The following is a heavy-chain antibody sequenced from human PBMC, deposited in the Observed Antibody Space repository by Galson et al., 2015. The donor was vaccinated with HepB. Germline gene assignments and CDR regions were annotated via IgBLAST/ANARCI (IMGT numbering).Heavy chain of an antibody. V-gene: IGHV3-30*18. J-gene: IGHJ4*02. CDR1: GFTFSSYG. Sequence: SLRLSCAASGFTFSSYGMDWVRQAPGKGLEWVAVISYDGSNKYYTDSVKGRFTISRDNSKNTLYLQMNSLRAEDTAVYYCAKGYYSSISWGQGTLVTVSS. CDR3: AKGYYSSIS. D-gene: IGHD6-13*01. CDR2: ISYDGSNK.